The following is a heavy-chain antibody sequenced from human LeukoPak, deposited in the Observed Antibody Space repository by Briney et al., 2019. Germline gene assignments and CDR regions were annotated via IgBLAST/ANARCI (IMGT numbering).Heavy chain of an antibody. CDR1: GYTFTSYD. CDR2: MNPNSGNT. J-gene: IGHJ4*02. CDR3: AREGVVPAADY. D-gene: IGHD2-2*01. Sequence: ASVKVSCKASGYTFTSYDINWVRQATGQGLEWMGWMNPNSGNTGYAQKFQGRVTMTRNTSIGTAYLELRSLRSDDTAVYYCAREGVVPAADYWGQGTLVTVSS. V-gene: IGHV1-8*01.